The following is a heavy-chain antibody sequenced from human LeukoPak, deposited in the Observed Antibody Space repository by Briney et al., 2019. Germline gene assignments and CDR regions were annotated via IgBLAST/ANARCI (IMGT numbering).Heavy chain of an antibody. V-gene: IGHV3-23*01. CDR3: ARDLGQYDNKAFDI. D-gene: IGHD3-22*01. Sequence: PGGSLRLSCSASGSTFSNFAMSWVRQAPGKGLEWVSAVSSDGINTYYTDSLKGRFTISRDNSKNTVFLQVHSLTAEDTAVYYCARDLGQYDNKAFDIWGQGTMVTVSS. CDR1: GSTFSNFA. CDR2: VSSDGINT. J-gene: IGHJ3*02.